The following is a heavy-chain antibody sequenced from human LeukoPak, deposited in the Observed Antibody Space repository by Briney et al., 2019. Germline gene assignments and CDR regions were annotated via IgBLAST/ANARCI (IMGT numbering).Heavy chain of an antibody. CDR1: GFTFSSYA. Sequence: GGSLRLSCAASGFTFSSYAMHWVRQAPGKGLEGVAVISYDGSNKYYADSVKGRFTISRDNSKNTLYLQMNSLRAEDTGVYYCAAGYCSSTSCYFDAFDIWGQGTMVTVSS. CDR2: ISYDGSNK. D-gene: IGHD2-2*01. V-gene: IGHV3-30*04. CDR3: AAGYCSSTSCYFDAFDI. J-gene: IGHJ3*02.